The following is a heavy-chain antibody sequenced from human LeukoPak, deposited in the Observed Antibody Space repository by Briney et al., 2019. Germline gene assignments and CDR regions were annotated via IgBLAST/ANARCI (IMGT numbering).Heavy chain of an antibody. V-gene: IGHV3-74*01. Sequence: PGGSLRLSCAASGFTLSSYWMHWVRHAPGKGLVWVSRINSDGSSTSYADSVKGRFTISRDNAKNTLYLQMNSLRAEDTAVYYCARDTYCSGGSCYLNNWFDPWGQGTLVTVSS. CDR2: INSDGSST. CDR1: GFTLSSYW. D-gene: IGHD2-15*01. J-gene: IGHJ5*02. CDR3: ARDTYCSGGSCYLNNWFDP.